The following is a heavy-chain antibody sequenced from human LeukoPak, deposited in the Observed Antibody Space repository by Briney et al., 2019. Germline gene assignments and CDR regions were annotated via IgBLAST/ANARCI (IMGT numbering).Heavy chain of an antibody. Sequence: SVKVSCKASGYTFTSYGISWVRQAPGQGLEWMGGIIPIFGTANYAQKFQGRVTITTDESTSTAYMELSSLRSEDTAVYYCATKLAYDAFDIWGQGTMVTVSS. J-gene: IGHJ3*02. CDR1: GYTFTSYG. CDR2: IIPIFGTA. D-gene: IGHD1-1*01. CDR3: ATKLAYDAFDI. V-gene: IGHV1-69*05.